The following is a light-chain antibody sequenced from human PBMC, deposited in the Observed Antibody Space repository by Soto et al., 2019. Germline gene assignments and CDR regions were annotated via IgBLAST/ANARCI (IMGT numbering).Light chain of an antibody. CDR2: GAS. CDR3: QQYNNWPYT. CDR1: QRVSSN. Sequence: EIVMTQSPAILSVSPGERDTLSCRASQRVSSNLAWYQQKPGQAPRLLIYGASTRATGIPARFSGSGSGTEFTLTISSLQSEDFAVYYCQQYNNWPYTFGQGTKLEIK. V-gene: IGKV3-15*01. J-gene: IGKJ2*01.